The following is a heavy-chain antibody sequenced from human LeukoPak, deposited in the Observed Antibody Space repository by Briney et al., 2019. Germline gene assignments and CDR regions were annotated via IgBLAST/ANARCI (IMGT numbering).Heavy chain of an antibody. J-gene: IGHJ4*02. CDR1: GFTFSTYW. CDR3: ARDVSVDTAMVPGDY. CDR2: IWYDGSNK. D-gene: IGHD5-18*01. V-gene: IGHV3-33*08. Sequence: TGGSLRLSCIASGFTFSTYWMSWVRQAPGKGLEWVAVIWYDGSNKYYADSVKGRFTISRDNSKNTLYLQMNSLRAEDTAVYYCARDVSVDTAMVPGDYWGQGTLVTVSS.